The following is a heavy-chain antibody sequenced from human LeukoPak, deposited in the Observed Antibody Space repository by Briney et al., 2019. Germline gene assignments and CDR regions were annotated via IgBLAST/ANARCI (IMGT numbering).Heavy chain of an antibody. CDR2: FDPEDGET. D-gene: IGHD3-16*02. CDR1: GYTLTELS. Sequence: ASVKVSCKVSGYTLTELSMHWVRQAPGKGLEWMGGFDPEDGETIYAQKFQGRVTMTEDTSTDTAYMELRSLRSEDTAVYYCATYAPLGELSLFDYWGQGTLVTVSS. J-gene: IGHJ4*02. CDR3: ATYAPLGELSLFDY. V-gene: IGHV1-24*01.